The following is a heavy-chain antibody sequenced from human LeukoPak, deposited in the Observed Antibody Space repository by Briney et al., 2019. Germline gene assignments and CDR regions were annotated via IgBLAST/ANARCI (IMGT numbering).Heavy chain of an antibody. V-gene: IGHV1-2*02. Sequence: GRSLRLSCAASGYTFTGYYMHWVRQAPGQGLEWMGWINPNSGGTNYAQKFQGRVTMTRDTSISTAYMELSRLRSDDTAVYYCARRRQAGREQLEYWGQGTLVTVSS. CDR2: INPNSGGT. D-gene: IGHD6-13*01. CDR1: GYTFTGYY. J-gene: IGHJ4*02. CDR3: ARRRQAGREQLEY.